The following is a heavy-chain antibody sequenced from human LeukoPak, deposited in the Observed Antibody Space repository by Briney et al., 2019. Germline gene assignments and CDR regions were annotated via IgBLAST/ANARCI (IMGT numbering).Heavy chain of an antibody. CDR2: INPNSDVS. J-gene: IGHJ4*02. D-gene: IGHD3-22*01. Sequence: GASVKVSCRASGYTFIDYYMHWVRQAPGQGLEWMGWINPNSDVSNYAQKFQGSVTMTRGTSISTAYMELRSLRSDDTAVYYCVCSSGSYYWGQGTLVTVSS. CDR1: GYTFIDYY. CDR3: VCSSGSYY. V-gene: IGHV1-2*02.